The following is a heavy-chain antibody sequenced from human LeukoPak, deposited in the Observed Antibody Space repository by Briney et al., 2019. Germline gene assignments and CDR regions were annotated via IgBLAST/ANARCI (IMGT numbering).Heavy chain of an antibody. J-gene: IGHJ4*02. CDR3: ARGIYGSGSYYGY. Sequence: GASVKVSCKASGYTFTSYGINWVRQAPGQGLEWVGWISAYNGNTNYAQKFQGRVTITADESTSTAYMELSSLRSEDTAVYYCARGIYGSGSYYGYWGQGTLVTVSS. CDR1: GYTFTSYG. V-gene: IGHV1-18*01. CDR2: ISAYNGNT. D-gene: IGHD3-10*01.